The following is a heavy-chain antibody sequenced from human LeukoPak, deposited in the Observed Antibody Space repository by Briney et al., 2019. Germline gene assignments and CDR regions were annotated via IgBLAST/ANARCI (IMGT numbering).Heavy chain of an antibody. CDR3: ARDGGSGGSPLQFTPDY. CDR1: GYTFTGYY. J-gene: IGHJ4*02. D-gene: IGHD2-15*01. Sequence: ASVKVSCKASGYTFTGYYMHWVRQAPGQGLEWMGRFNPNSGGTNYAQKFQGRVTMTSDTSISTAYMELGRLRSDDTAVYYCARDGGSGGSPLQFTPDYWGQGTLVTVSS. CDR2: FNPNSGGT. V-gene: IGHV1-2*06.